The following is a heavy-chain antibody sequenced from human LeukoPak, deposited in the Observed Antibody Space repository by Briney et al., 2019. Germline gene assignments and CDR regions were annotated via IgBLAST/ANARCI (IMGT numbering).Heavy chain of an antibody. Sequence: SSETLSLTCTVSGGSISSYYWSWIRQPPGKGLEWIGYIYYSGSTNYNPSLKSRVTISVDTSKNQFSLKLSSVTAADTAVYYCARVGRVTMIVVVKPNWYFDLWGRGTLVTVSS. V-gene: IGHV4-59*01. CDR3: ARVGRVTMIVVVKPNWYFDL. CDR1: GGSISSYY. D-gene: IGHD3-22*01. J-gene: IGHJ2*01. CDR2: IYYSGST.